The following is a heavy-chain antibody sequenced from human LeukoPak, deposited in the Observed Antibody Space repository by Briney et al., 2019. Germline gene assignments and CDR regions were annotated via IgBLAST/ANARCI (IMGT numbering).Heavy chain of an antibody. CDR3: ASPYCSGGTCYAHDAFDI. V-gene: IGHV1-18*01. J-gene: IGHJ3*02. D-gene: IGHD2-15*01. CDR2: ISVYNGNT. Sequence: GASVKVSCKASGYTFTSYGIRWVRQAPGQGLEWVGWISVYNGNTNYAQKLQGRVTMTTDTSTSTAYLERRSLRSDDTVVYYCASPYCSGGTCYAHDAFDIWGQGTMVTVSS. CDR1: GYTFTSYG.